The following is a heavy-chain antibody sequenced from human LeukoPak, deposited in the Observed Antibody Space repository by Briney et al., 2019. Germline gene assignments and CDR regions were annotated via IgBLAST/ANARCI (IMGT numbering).Heavy chain of an antibody. J-gene: IGHJ4*02. CDR2: IYPGDSDT. Sequence: GESLKISRKGSGYSFTSYWIGWVRQMPGKGLEWMGIIYPGDSDTRYSPSFQGQVTISADKSISTAYLQWSSLKASDTAMYYCARLPKDIVVVVAATHWGQGTLVTVSS. V-gene: IGHV5-51*01. D-gene: IGHD2-15*01. CDR1: GYSFTSYW. CDR3: ARLPKDIVVVVAATH.